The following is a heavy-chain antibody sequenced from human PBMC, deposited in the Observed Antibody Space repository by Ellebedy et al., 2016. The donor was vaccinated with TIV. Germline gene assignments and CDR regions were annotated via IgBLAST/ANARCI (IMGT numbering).Heavy chain of an antibody. V-gene: IGHV3-66*01. Sequence: GGSLRLSXAASGFTVSSNYMSWVRQAPGKGLEWVSVIYSGGSTYYADSVKGRFTISRDNSKNTLYLQMNSLRAEDTAVYYCARDILSLYCSGGSCYSPWFDPWGQGTLVTVSS. J-gene: IGHJ5*02. CDR1: GFTVSSNY. D-gene: IGHD2-15*01. CDR3: ARDILSLYCSGGSCYSPWFDP. CDR2: IYSGGST.